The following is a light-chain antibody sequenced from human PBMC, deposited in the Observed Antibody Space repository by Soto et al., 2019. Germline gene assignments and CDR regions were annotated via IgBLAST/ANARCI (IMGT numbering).Light chain of an antibody. CDR2: SNN. V-gene: IGLV1-44*01. CDR1: SSNIGSNT. J-gene: IGLJ1*01. Sequence: QSVLTQPPSASGTPGQRVTISCSGSSSNIGSNTVNWYQQLPGTAPKLLIYSNNQRPSGVPDRFSGSKSGTSASLAISGLQSEDDADYYCAAWDDSLNGHVFGTGTKLTVL. CDR3: AAWDDSLNGHV.